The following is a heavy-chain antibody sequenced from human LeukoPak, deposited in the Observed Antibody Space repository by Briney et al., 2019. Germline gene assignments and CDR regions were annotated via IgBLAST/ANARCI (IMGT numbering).Heavy chain of an antibody. CDR3: AKNKFPFGELAYYFDY. CDR2: ISGSGGST. V-gene: IGHV3-23*01. Sequence: PSETLSLTCAVYGGSLSSYYWSWIRQPPGKGLEWVSAISGSGGSTYYADSVKGRFTISRDNSKNTLHLQMNSLRDEDTAVYYCAKNKFPFGELAYYFDYWGRGTRVSVSS. CDR1: GGSLSSYY. D-gene: IGHD3-10*01. J-gene: IGHJ4*02.